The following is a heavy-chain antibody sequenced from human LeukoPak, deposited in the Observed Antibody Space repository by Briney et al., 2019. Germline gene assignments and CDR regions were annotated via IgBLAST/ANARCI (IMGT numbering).Heavy chain of an antibody. CDR2: IYYSGST. D-gene: IGHD4-17*01. CDR1: GGSISRYY. J-gene: IGHJ3*02. V-gene: IGHV4-59*12. Sequence: KSSETLSLTCTVSGGSISRYYWSWIRQPPGKGLERIGYIYYSGSTNYNPSLKSRVTISVDTSKNQFSLKLSSVTAADTAVYYCANRRSGAFDIWGQGTMVTVSS. CDR3: ANRRSGAFDI.